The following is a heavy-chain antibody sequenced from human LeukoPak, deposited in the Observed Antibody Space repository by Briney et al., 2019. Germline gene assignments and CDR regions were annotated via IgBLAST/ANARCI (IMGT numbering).Heavy chain of an antibody. Sequence: SVNVSRKASGGTFSIYAISWVPQAPGQGLEWMGGIIPIFGTANYAQKFQGRVTITADESTSTAYMELSSLRSEDTAVYYCASAYDSSGYSHYYYYYYMDVWGKGTTVTISS. J-gene: IGHJ6*03. V-gene: IGHV1-69*13. D-gene: IGHD3-22*01. CDR3: ASAYDSSGYSHYYYYYYMDV. CDR2: IIPIFGTA. CDR1: GGTFSIYA.